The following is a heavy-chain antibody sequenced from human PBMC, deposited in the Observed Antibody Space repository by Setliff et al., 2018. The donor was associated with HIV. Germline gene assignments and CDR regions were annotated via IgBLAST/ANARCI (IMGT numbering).Heavy chain of an antibody. CDR2: IYTSGST. CDR3: ARVQMAYAAFDV. Sequence: SETLSLTCTVSGGSISSSSYYWGWIRQPPGKGLEWIGNIYTSGSTYYNPSLKSRVTISVDTSKNQFSLKLSSVTAADTAVYYCARVQMAYAAFDVWGQGTMVTVSS. CDR1: GGSISSSSYY. D-gene: IGHD4-17*01. V-gene: IGHV4-39*07. J-gene: IGHJ3*01.